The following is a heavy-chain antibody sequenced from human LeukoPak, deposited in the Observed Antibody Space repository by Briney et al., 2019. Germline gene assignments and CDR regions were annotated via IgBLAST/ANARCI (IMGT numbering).Heavy chain of an antibody. J-gene: IGHJ4*02. Sequence: PSETLSLTXTVSGGSISSYYWSWIRQPPGKGLEWIGYIYYSGSTYYNPSLKSRVTISVDTSKNQYSLKLSSVTAADTAVYYCAREEGYCSSTSCYSAFDYWGQGTLVTVSS. V-gene: IGHV4-59*12. D-gene: IGHD2-2*01. CDR2: IYYSGST. CDR3: AREEGYCSSTSCYSAFDY. CDR1: GGSISSYY.